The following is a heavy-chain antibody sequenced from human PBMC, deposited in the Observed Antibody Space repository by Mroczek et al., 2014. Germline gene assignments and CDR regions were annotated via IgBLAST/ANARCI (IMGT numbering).Heavy chain of an antibody. CDR2: ISAYNGNT. Sequence: VQLVESGAEVKKPGASVKVSCKASGYTFTSYGISWVRQAPGQGLEWMGWISAYNGNTNYAQKLQGRVTMTTDTSTSTAYMELRSLRSDDTAVYYCARDRDGVYYYDSSCDYWGQGTLVTVSS. J-gene: IGHJ4*02. CDR1: GYTFTSYG. D-gene: IGHD3-22*01. V-gene: IGHV1-18*01. CDR3: ARDRDGVYYYDSSCDY.